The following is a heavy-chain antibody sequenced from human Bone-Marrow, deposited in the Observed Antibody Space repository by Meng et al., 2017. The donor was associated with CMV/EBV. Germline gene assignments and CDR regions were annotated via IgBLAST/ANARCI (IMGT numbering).Heavy chain of an antibody. CDR2: IYYSGST. CDR1: GGSISSSSYY. CDR3: ASSRWSGYYINYYYGMDV. Sequence: SEPLSLTCTVSGGSISSSSYYWGWIRQPPGKGLEWIGSIYYSGSTNYNPSLKSRVTISVDTSKNQFSLKLSSVTAADTAVYYCASSRWSGYYINYYYGMDVWGQGTTVTVSS. D-gene: IGHD3-3*01. V-gene: IGHV4-39*07. J-gene: IGHJ6*02.